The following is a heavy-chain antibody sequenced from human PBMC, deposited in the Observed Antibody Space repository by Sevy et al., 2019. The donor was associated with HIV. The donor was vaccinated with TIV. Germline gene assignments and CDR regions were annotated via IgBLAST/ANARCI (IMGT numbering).Heavy chain of an antibody. CDR1: GDSVSSNSAA. J-gene: IGHJ3*02. D-gene: IGHD3-22*01. CDR3: ARGTDYYDSSGYYLLLRNDAFDI. V-gene: IGHV6-1*01. Sequence: SQTLSLTCAISGDSVSSNSAAWNWIRQSPSRGLEWLGRTYYRSKWYNDYAVSVKSRITINPDTSKNQCSLQLNSVTPEDTAVYYCARGTDYYDSSGYYLLLRNDAFDIWGQGTMVTVSS. CDR2: TYYRSKWYN.